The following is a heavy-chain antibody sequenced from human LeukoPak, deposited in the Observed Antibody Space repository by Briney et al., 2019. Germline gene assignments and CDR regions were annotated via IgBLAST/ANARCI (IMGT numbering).Heavy chain of an antibody. J-gene: IGHJ4*02. V-gene: IGHV3-23*01. Sequence: GGSLRLSCAASGFTFDDYAMHWVRQAPGKGLEWVSGISGSGGSTYYADSVKGRFTISRDNSKNTLYLQMNSLRAEDTAVYYCAKDGRFLEWLFADYWGQGTLVTVSS. CDR1: GFTFDDYA. D-gene: IGHD3-3*01. CDR3: AKDGRFLEWLFADY. CDR2: ISGSGGST.